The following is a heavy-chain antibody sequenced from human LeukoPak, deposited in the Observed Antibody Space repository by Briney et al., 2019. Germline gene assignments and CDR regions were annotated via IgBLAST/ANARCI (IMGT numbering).Heavy chain of an antibody. V-gene: IGHV4-59*01. CDR1: GGSISSYY. CDR2: IYYSGST. CDR3: ARNTGYSYGIRVRYYFDY. Sequence: SEPLSLPCTVSGGSISSYYWSWIRQPPGKGLEWIGYIYYSGSTNYNPSLKSRVTISVDTSKNQFSLKLSSVTAADTAVYYCARNTGYSYGIRVRYYFDYWGQGTLVTVSS. J-gene: IGHJ4*02. D-gene: IGHD5-18*01.